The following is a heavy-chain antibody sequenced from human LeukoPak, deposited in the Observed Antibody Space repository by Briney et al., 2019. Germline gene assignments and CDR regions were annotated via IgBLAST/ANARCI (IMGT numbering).Heavy chain of an antibody. J-gene: IGHJ4*02. Sequence: AGGSLRLSCAASGFTFSSYAMHWVRQAPGKGLEWVAVISYDGSNKYYADSVKGRFTISRDNSKNTLYLQMNSLRAEDTAVYYCAKVGVYWGQGTLVTVSS. CDR1: GFTFSSYA. CDR3: AKVGVY. V-gene: IGHV3-30*04. CDR2: ISYDGSNK. D-gene: IGHD3-3*01.